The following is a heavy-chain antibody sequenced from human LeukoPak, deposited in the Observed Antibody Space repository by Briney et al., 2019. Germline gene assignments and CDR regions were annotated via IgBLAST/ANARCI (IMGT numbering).Heavy chain of an antibody. V-gene: IGHV1-18*01. CDR3: ARGPPHERQWLADGGEPPDY. D-gene: IGHD6-19*01. Sequence: ASVKVSCKASGYTFTSYGISWVRQAPGQGLEWMGWISAYNGNTNYAQKLQGRVTMTTDTSTSTAYMELRSLRSDDTAVYYCARGPPHERQWLADGGEPPDYWGQGTLVTVSS. CDR1: GYTFTSYG. J-gene: IGHJ4*02. CDR2: ISAYNGNT.